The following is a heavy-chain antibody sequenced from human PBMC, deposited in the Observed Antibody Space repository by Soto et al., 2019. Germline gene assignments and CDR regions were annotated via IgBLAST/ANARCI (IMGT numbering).Heavy chain of an antibody. CDR1: GASISGFY. CDR2: IYATGTT. J-gene: IGHJ5*02. Sequence: ETLSLTCTFSGASISGFYWSWIRKSAGNGLEWIGRIYATGTTDYNPSLKSRVMMSVDTSKKQFSLKLRSVTAADTAVYYCVRDGTKTLRDWFDPWGQGISVTVSS. CDR3: VRDGTKTLRDWFDP. D-gene: IGHD1-1*01. V-gene: IGHV4-4*07.